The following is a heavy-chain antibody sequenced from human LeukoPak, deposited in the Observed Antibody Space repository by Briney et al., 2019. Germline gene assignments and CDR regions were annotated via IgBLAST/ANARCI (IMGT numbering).Heavy chain of an antibody. D-gene: IGHD2-15*01. CDR3: ARGPWMFCSGGSCYSSWFDP. V-gene: IGHV1-2*02. CDR1: GYTFTGYY. Sequence: GASVKVSCKASGYTFTGYYMHWVRQSPGQGLEWMGWINPNSGGTNYAQKFQGRVTMTRDTSISTAYMELSRLRSDDTAVYYCARGPWMFCSGGSCYSSWFDPWGQGTLVTVSS. CDR2: INPNSGGT. J-gene: IGHJ5*02.